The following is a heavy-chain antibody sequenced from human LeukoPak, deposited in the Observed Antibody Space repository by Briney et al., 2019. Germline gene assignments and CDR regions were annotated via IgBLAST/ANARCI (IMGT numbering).Heavy chain of an antibody. CDR2: ISAYNGDT. J-gene: IGHJ4*02. V-gene: IGHV1-18*01. CDR1: GYTFTSYG. Sequence: ASVKVSCKASGYTFTSYGISWARQAPGQGLEWMGWISAYNGDTKYAQNFQGRVTMTTDTSTSTAYMELRGLRSEDTAVYYCARGHCSSTSCPFDYWGQGTLVTVSS. CDR3: ARGHCSSTSCPFDY. D-gene: IGHD2-2*01.